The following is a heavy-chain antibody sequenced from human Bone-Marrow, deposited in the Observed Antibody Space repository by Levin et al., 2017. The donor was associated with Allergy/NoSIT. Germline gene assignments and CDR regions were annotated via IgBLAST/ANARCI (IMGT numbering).Heavy chain of an antibody. J-gene: IGHJ4*02. Sequence: PGGSLRLSCAGSGFSVSIYGITWVRQAPGKGLQWVSGMTGSDGSTHYADSVKGRFIVSRDNTKNTVHLQMNSLRAEDTAVYYCVRWNGYGDVWGQGILVTVSS. D-gene: IGHD4-17*01. CDR2: MTGSDGST. CDR1: GFSVSIYG. CDR3: VRWNGYGDV. V-gene: IGHV3-23*01.